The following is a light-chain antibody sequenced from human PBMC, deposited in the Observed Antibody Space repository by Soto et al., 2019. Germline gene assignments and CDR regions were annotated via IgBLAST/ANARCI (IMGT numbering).Light chain of an antibody. V-gene: IGKV3-20*01. CDR2: GAS. CDR1: QSVSSSY. J-gene: IGKJ2*01. CDR3: QQYGSSPRT. Sequence: EIVLTQSPGTLSLSPGERATLSCRASQSVSSSYLAWYQQKPGQAPRLLIYGASSRATGIPDRFSGSGSGTDFTLAISRQEPEDFAVYYCQQYGSSPRTLGQGTKLEIK.